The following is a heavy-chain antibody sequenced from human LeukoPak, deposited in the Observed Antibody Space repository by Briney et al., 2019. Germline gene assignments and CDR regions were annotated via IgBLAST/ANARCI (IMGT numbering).Heavy chain of an antibody. CDR1: GDSISSRTYY. CDR3: ARDVSSMFPNWFDP. V-gene: IGHV4-31*03. Sequence: SQTLSLTCSVSGDSISSRTYYWTWIRQHPEKGLEWIGYIWNSGSTNYNPALMSRVTISVDTSKNQFSLKLTSVTAADTAIYYCARDVSSMFPNWFDPWGQGILVIVSS. D-gene: IGHD6-6*01. CDR2: IWNSGST. J-gene: IGHJ5*02.